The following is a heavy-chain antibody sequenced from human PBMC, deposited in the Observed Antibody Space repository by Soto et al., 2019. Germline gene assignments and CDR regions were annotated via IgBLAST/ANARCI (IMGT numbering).Heavy chain of an antibody. D-gene: IGHD1-26*01. V-gene: IGHV3-23*01. CDR2: ISGSGFKT. CDR3: AKNQGVELVPLATVDWFDP. CDR1: GCTFISYT. J-gene: IGHJ5*02. Sequence: PVGCRRLSWTASGCTFISYTMSWVHQGPGKGLVWISAISGSGFKTYYADSVKGRFTISRDNSKSTVYLELNNLSAEDTAVYHCAKNQGVELVPLATVDWFDPWGQGSVVTLSS.